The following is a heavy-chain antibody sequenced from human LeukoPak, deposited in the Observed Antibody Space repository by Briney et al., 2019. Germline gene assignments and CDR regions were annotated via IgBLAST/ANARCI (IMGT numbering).Heavy chain of an antibody. Sequence: SGTLSLTCAVYGGSFSDYYWSWIRQPPGKGLEWIGEINHAGNTNHNPSLKSRVTISVDTSKNQFSLKLTSVTATDTAVYYCARSERRGWYFDLWGRGTPVTVSS. CDR1: GGSFSDYY. CDR2: INHAGNT. V-gene: IGHV4-34*01. D-gene: IGHD1-1*01. J-gene: IGHJ2*01. CDR3: ARSERRGWYFDL.